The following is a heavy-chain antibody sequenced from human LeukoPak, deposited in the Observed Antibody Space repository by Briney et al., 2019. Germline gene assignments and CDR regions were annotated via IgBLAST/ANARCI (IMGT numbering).Heavy chain of an antibody. CDR2: ISGSGGST. D-gene: IGHD1-26*01. CDR1: GFIVSSNY. CDR3: AKDRVGATNGHYYFDY. V-gene: IGHV3-23*01. J-gene: IGHJ4*02. Sequence: GGSLRLSCAASGFIVSSNYMSWVRQAPGKGLEWVSAISGSGGSTYYADSVKGRFTISRDNSKNTLYLQMNSLRAEDTAVYYCAKDRVGATNGHYYFDYWGQGTLVTVSS.